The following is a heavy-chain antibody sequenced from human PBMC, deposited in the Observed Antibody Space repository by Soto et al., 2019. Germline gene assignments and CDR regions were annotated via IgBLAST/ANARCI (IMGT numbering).Heavy chain of an antibody. V-gene: IGHV3-73*02. CDR3: TRLYYYDFWSGYYDSY. D-gene: IGHD3-3*01. CDR2: IRSKANSYAT. CDR1: GFTFSGSA. Sequence: EVQLVESGGGLVQPGGSLKLSCAASGFTFSGSAMHWVRQASGKGLEWVGRIRSKANSYATAYAASVKGRFTISRDDSKNTAYLQMNSLKTEDTAVYYCTRLYYYDFWSGYYDSYWGQGTLVTVSS. J-gene: IGHJ4*02.